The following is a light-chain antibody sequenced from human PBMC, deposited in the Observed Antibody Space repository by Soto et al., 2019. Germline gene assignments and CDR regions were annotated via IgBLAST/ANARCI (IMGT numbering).Light chain of an antibody. CDR3: LHHKSYPWT. CDR2: DAS. J-gene: IGKJ1*01. V-gene: IGKV1-17*01. CDR1: LDIRNE. Sequence: IQVTQSPSSLSASVGDRVTITCRASLDIRNELDWYQQKPGKAPKRLIYDASTLQDWVPSRFSGDGSGTEFTLTISSLQSEDFATYFCLHHKSYPWTFGQGTKV.